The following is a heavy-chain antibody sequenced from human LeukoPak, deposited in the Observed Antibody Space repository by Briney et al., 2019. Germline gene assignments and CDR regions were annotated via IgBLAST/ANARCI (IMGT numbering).Heavy chain of an antibody. Sequence: GGSLRLSCVASGFTFDTYWMAWVRQAPGKGLEWVANIKQDGSEKYYVDSVKGRFTISRDNAKNSLYLQMNSLRAEDTAVYYCARVPRYSYGYFDYWGQGTLVTVSS. CDR3: ARVPRYSYGYFDY. J-gene: IGHJ4*02. V-gene: IGHV3-7*01. D-gene: IGHD5-18*01. CDR2: IKQDGSEK. CDR1: GFTFDTYW.